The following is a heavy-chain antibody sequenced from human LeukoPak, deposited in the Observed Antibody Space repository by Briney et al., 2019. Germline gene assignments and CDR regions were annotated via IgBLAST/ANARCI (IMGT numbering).Heavy chain of an antibody. J-gene: IGHJ6*03. Sequence: SQTLSLTCAISGDSVSSNSAAWNWIRQSPSRGLEWLGRTYYRCKWYDHYAVSVKGRVTINPDTSKNQFSLHLHSVTPEDTAVYFCAVLGGGPYDILTGYYSPYYYYMDVWGKGTTVTVSS. D-gene: IGHD3-9*01. CDR1: GDSVSSNSAA. CDR2: TYYRCKWYD. CDR3: AVLGGGPYDILTGYYSPYYYYMDV. V-gene: IGHV6-1*01.